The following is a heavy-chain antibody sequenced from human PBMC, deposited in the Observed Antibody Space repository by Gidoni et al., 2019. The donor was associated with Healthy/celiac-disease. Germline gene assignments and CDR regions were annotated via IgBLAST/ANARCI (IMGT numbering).Heavy chain of an antibody. Sequence: QVQLQQWGAGLLKPSETLSLTCAVYGGSFSGYYWSWIRQPPGKGLEWIGEINHSGSTNYNPSLKSRVTISVDTSKNQFSLKLSSVTAADTAVYYCARGRGDSNYRGNVRRTAYYYYYYMDVWGKGTTVTVSS. CDR3: ARGRGDSNYRGNVRRTAYYYYYYMDV. CDR2: INHSGST. J-gene: IGHJ6*03. CDR1: GGSFSGYY. V-gene: IGHV4-34*01. D-gene: IGHD4-4*01.